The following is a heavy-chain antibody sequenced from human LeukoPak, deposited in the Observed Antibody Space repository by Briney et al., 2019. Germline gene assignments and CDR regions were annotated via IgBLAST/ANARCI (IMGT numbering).Heavy chain of an antibody. D-gene: IGHD3-10*01. CDR3: AKDTDRSGPYGMDV. Sequence: GSLRLSCAASGFTFSSYAMSWVRQAPGKGLEWVSAISGSGGSTYYADSVKGRFTISRDNSKNTLYLQMNSLRAEDSAVYYCAKDTDRSGPYGMDVWGQGTTVTVSS. CDR2: ISGSGGST. J-gene: IGHJ6*02. V-gene: IGHV3-23*01. CDR1: GFTFSSYA.